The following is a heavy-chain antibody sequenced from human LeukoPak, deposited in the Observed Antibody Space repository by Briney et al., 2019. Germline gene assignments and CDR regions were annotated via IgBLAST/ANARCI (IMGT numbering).Heavy chain of an antibody. D-gene: IGHD3-10*01. Sequence: ASVKVSRKASGYTFTSYGISWVRQAPGQGLEWMGWVSAYNGNTNYAQKLQGRVTMTTDTSTSTAYMELRSLRSDDTAVYYCARAITMVRGVNLPFDYWGQGTLVTVSS. V-gene: IGHV1-18*01. CDR3: ARAITMVRGVNLPFDY. CDR2: VSAYNGNT. CDR1: GYTFTSYG. J-gene: IGHJ4*02.